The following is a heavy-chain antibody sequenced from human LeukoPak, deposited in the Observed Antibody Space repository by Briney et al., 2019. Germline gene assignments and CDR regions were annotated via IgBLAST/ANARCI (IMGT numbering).Heavy chain of an antibody. Sequence: ASVKVSCKASGGTFSSYAISWVRQAPGQGLEWMGRIIPILGIANYAQKFQGRVTITADKSTSTAYMELSSLRSEDTAVYYCARGETYYYDSSGYFPRWWGQGTLVTVSS. D-gene: IGHD3-22*01. CDR1: GGTFSSYA. CDR3: ARGETYYYDSSGYFPRW. V-gene: IGHV1-69*04. J-gene: IGHJ4*02. CDR2: IIPILGIA.